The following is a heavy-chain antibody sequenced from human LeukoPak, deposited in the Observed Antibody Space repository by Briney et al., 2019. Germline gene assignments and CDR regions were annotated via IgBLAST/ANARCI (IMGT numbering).Heavy chain of an antibody. CDR1: GGAFDSGSYS. Sequence: SGTLSLTCSLSGGAFDSGSYSWAWLRQPPGKGLEWVGAVYSSGIRRYNPSLRSRASVSVDTSKSRFSLTLSSVTAADTAVYYCARGHSNSSGWYGDPYYCYYGMDVWGQGTTVTVSS. CDR3: ARGHSNSSGWYGDPYYCYYGMDV. J-gene: IGHJ6*02. D-gene: IGHD6-19*01. V-gene: IGHV4-39*07. CDR2: VYSSGIR.